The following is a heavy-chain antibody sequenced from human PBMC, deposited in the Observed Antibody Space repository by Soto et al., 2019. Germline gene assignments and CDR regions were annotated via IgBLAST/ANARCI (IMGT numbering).Heavy chain of an antibody. CDR3: AHKDRGYEFVAT. CDR2: IYWDDDK. J-gene: IGHJ5*02. D-gene: IGHD5-12*01. CDR1: GFSLSTSGVG. Sequence: QITLKESGPTLVKPTQTLTLTCTFSGFSLSTSGVGVGWIRQPPGKALEWLGIIYWDDDKRYSPSLKSRLTITKDTSQNQVVLTMTTMDPVDTATYYCAHKDRGYEFVATWGQGTLVTVSS. V-gene: IGHV2-5*02.